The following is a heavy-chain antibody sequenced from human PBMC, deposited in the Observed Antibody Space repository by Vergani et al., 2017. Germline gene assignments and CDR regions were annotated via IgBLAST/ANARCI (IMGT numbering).Heavy chain of an antibody. D-gene: IGHD3-3*01. CDR3: ARERLVIIGTLPSRPYGFDP. CDR1: GGTFSSYA. CDR2: IIPIFGTA. J-gene: IGHJ5*02. V-gene: IGHV1-69*01. Sequence: QVQLVQSGAEVKKPGSSVKVSCKASGGTFSSYAISWVRQAPGQGLEWMGGIIPIFGTANYAQKFQGRVTITADESTSTAYMELSSLRSEDTAVYYCARERLVIIGTLPSRPYGFDPWGQGTLVTVSS.